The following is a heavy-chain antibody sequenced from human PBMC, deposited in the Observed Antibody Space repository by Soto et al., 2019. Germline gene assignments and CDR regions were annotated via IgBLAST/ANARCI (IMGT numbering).Heavy chain of an antibody. V-gene: IGHV4-39*07. CDR3: ARVSDYYGSGSDFDY. CDR2: IYYSGST. Sequence: SETLSLTCTVSGGSISSSSYYWGWIRQPPGKGLEWIGSIYYSGSTYYNPSLKSRVTISVDTSKNQFSLKLSSVTAADTAVYYCARVSDYYGSGSDFDYWGQGTLVTVSS. J-gene: IGHJ4*02. CDR1: GGSISSSSYY. D-gene: IGHD3-10*01.